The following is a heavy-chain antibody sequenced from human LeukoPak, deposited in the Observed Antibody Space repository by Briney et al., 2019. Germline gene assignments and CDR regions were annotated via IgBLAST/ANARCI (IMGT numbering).Heavy chain of an antibody. V-gene: IGHV3-23*01. CDR2: ISGSGDST. CDR3: AKVKAYYDYVWGSYRYSEFDY. Sequence: GGSLRLSCAASGFTFTSYAMSWVRQAPGKGLEWVSAISGSGDSTYYADSVKGRFTISRDNSKNTLYLQMNSLRAEDTAVYYCAKVKAYYDYVWGSYRYSEFDYWGQGTLVTVSS. J-gene: IGHJ4*02. D-gene: IGHD3-16*02. CDR1: GFTFTSYA.